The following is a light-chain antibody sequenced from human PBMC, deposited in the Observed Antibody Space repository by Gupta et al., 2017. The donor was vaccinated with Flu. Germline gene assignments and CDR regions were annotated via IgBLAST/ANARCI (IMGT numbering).Light chain of an antibody. J-gene: IGKJ1*01. Sequence: ELVLTQSPGTLSLSPGERATLSCRASQSINSVYFAWYQHKPGQAPRLLIYGASSRATGIPDRFRGSGSGTDFTLTMSRLEPEDFAVYYCQKYGTSVPWTFGQGTKVEIK. CDR1: QSINSVY. CDR3: QKYGTSVPWT. CDR2: GAS. V-gene: IGKV3-20*01.